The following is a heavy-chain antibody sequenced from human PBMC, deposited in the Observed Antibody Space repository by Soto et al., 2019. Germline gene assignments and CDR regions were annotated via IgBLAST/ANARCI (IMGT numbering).Heavy chain of an antibody. V-gene: IGHV3-21*06. CDR2: ISSSTSYV. D-gene: IGHD2-2*01. Sequence: GGSLSLSCAASGFTFSRYGMNWLCQAPGKGLEWVASISSSTSYVYYADSVKGRFSTSRDNAKNILYLEMYGLRTEDTAGYYCARDPSEGRVGNWFESWGQGTLVTVSS. J-gene: IGHJ5*01. CDR1: GFTFSRYG. CDR3: ARDPSEGRVGNWFES.